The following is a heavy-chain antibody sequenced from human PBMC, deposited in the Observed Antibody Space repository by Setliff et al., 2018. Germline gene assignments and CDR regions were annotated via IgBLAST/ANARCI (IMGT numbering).Heavy chain of an antibody. Sequence: ASVKVSCKASGYTFTNYGITWVRQAPGQGLEWMGWINNYNFNTNYAQKLRGRVTMTIDTSTDTVYMELRSLKSDDTALYYCARINFYVSSGYYYAPDYWGQGTLVTVSS. CDR1: GYTFTNYG. J-gene: IGHJ4*02. CDR3: ARINFYVSSGYYYAPDY. CDR2: INNYNFNT. V-gene: IGHV1-18*01. D-gene: IGHD3-22*01.